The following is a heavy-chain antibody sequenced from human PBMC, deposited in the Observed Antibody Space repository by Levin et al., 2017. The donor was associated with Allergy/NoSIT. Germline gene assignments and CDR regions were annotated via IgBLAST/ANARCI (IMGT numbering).Heavy chain of an antibody. V-gene: IGHV4-59*01. Sequence: SETLSLTCTVSGDSISRFYWSWIRQPPGRGLEWIGNGFYSGTTNYNPSLKSRVTILVDTSKNQFSLKLSSVTAAATAVYYCARATRSSLIYYFDYWGPGTLVTVSS. D-gene: IGHD6-13*01. J-gene: IGHJ4*02. CDR3: ARATRSSLIYYFDY. CDR1: GDSISRFY. CDR2: GFYSGTT.